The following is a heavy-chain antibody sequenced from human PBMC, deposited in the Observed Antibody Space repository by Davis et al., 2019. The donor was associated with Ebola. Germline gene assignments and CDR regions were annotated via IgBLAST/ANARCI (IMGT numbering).Heavy chain of an antibody. D-gene: IGHD2-21*01. CDR1: GYTFSKFP. Sequence: ASVKVSCKASGYTFSKFPLNWVRQAPGQGLEWMGWMNPNSGNTGYAQKFQGRVTMTRENSMSTAYMELSSLRSEDTAVYFCARGGVAYSDLDYWGQGTLVAVSS. V-gene: IGHV1-8*01. CDR3: ARGGVAYSDLDY. CDR2: MNPNSGNT. J-gene: IGHJ4*02.